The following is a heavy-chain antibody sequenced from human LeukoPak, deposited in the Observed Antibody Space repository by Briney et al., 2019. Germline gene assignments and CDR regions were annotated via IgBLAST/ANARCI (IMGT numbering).Heavy chain of an antibody. CDR1: GGSFSGYY. Sequence: KPSETLSLTCAVYGGSFSGYYWSWIRQPPGKGLEWIGEINRSGSTNYNPSLKSRVTISVDTSKNQFSLKLSSVTAADTAVYYCASPYYYGSGSYYRWGQGTLVTVSS. CDR2: INRSGST. CDR3: ASPYYYGSGSYYR. V-gene: IGHV4-34*01. D-gene: IGHD3-10*01. J-gene: IGHJ4*02.